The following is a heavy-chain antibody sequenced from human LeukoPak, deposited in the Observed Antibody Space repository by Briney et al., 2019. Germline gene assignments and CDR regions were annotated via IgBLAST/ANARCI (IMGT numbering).Heavy chain of an antibody. V-gene: IGHV3-30*02. CDR2: IRYDGSEK. D-gene: IGHD3-10*01. Sequence: GGSLRLSCAASGFTFDDYGMHWVRQAPGKGLEWVASIRYDGSEKYNVDSVKGRFTISRDTSRNTVYLQMNGLRVEDTSIYYCAKDIDHFGPIDYWGQGTLVTVSS. J-gene: IGHJ4*02. CDR1: GFTFDDYG. CDR3: AKDIDHFGPIDY.